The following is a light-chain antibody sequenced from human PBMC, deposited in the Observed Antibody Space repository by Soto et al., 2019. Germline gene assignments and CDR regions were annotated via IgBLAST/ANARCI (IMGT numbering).Light chain of an antibody. V-gene: IGLV2-14*01. CDR1: SSDVGGYNY. Sequence: QSALTQPASVSGSPGQSIAISCIGSSSDVGGYNYVSWHQQHPGKAPKVVIYDVSNRPSGVSDRFSGSKSGNTASLTISGLHAEDEADYYCSSYTSSSTYVFGTGTKVTVL. CDR2: DVS. CDR3: SSYTSSSTYV. J-gene: IGLJ1*01.